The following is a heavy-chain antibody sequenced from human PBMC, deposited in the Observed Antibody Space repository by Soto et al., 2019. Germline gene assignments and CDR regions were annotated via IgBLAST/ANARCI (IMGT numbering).Heavy chain of an antibody. Sequence: SGPTLVNPTQTLTLTCTFSGFSLSTSGVGVGWIRQPPGKALEWLALIYWNDDKRYSPSLKSRLTITKDTSKNQVVLTMTNMDPVDTATYYCAHRGYSYGYFGYYYYGMDVWRQGTTVTVSS. J-gene: IGHJ6*02. CDR3: AHRGYSYGYFGYYYYGMDV. CDR2: IYWNDDK. D-gene: IGHD5-18*01. CDR1: GFSLSTSGVG. V-gene: IGHV2-5*01.